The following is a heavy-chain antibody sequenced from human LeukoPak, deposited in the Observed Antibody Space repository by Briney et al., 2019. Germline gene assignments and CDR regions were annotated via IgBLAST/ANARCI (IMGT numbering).Heavy chain of an antibody. CDR3: AIDPSGADAFDI. D-gene: IGHD3-3*01. J-gene: IGHJ3*02. CDR2: IYYSGST. CDR1: GGYISSYY. V-gene: IGHV4-59*01. Sequence: SETLSLTCTVSGGYISSYYWSWIRQPPGKGLEWIGFIYYSGSTNYNPSLKSRVTISVDTSKNQFSLRLSSVTAADTAVYYCAIDPSGADAFDIWGQGTMVAVSS.